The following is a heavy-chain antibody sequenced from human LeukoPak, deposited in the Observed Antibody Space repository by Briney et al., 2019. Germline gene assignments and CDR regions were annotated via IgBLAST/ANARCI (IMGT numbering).Heavy chain of an antibody. Sequence: EGSLRLTCAASGFTFSSYAMSWVRQAPGKGLEWVSAISGSGGSTYYADSVKGRFTISRDNSKNTLYLQMNSLRAEDTAVYYCASPYSGSYWYYFDYWGQGTLVTVSS. CDR1: GFTFSSYA. V-gene: IGHV3-23*01. D-gene: IGHD1-26*01. CDR3: ASPYSGSYWYYFDY. J-gene: IGHJ4*02. CDR2: ISGSGGST.